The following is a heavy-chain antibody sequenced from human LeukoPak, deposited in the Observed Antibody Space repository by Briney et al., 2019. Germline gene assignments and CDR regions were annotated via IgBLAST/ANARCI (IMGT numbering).Heavy chain of an antibody. Sequence: GGSLRLSCAASGFTFSSYGMNWVRQAPGKGLEWVAVIWNDGSNTYYADSVKGRFTISRDNSKNMLYLQMNSLRAEDTAVYYCARDGHSSWYYDYWGQGTLVTVSS. CDR3: ARDGHSSWYYDY. D-gene: IGHD6-13*01. CDR1: GFTFSSYG. V-gene: IGHV3-33*01. J-gene: IGHJ4*02. CDR2: IWNDGSNT.